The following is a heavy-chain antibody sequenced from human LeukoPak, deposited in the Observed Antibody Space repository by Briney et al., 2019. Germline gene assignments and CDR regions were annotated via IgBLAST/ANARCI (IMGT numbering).Heavy chain of an antibody. CDR3: ARGVLGSGSYYLTHYFDY. D-gene: IGHD3-10*01. Sequence: PGGSLRLPCAASGFTFSSYSMNWVRQAPGKGLEWVSGINWNGGSTGYADSVKGRFTISRDNAKNSLYLQMNSLRAEDTALYYCARGVLGSGSYYLTHYFDYWGQGTLVTVSS. J-gene: IGHJ4*02. CDR1: GFTFSSYS. CDR2: INWNGGST. V-gene: IGHV3-20*04.